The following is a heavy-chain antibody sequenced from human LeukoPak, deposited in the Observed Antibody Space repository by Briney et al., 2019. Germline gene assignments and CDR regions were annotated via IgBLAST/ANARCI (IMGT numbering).Heavy chain of an antibody. V-gene: IGHV4-34*01. J-gene: IGHJ5*02. Sequence: PSETLSLTCAVYGGSFSGYYWGWIRQPPGKGLEWIGSISYSGSSYYKPSLKSRVTISVDTSKNQFSLKLSSVTAADTAVYYCARGKRNWFDPWGQGTLVTVSS. CDR1: GGSFSGYY. CDR2: ISYSGSS. CDR3: ARGKRNWFDP.